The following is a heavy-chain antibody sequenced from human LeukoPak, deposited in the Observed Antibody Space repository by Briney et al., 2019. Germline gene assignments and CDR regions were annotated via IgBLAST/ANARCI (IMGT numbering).Heavy chain of an antibody. CDR1: GFTFDDYA. V-gene: IGHV3-43*02. J-gene: IGHJ4*02. CDR3: AKTPGRYYYDSSGNFDY. D-gene: IGHD3-22*01. CDR2: ISGDGGST. Sequence: GGSLRLSCAASGFTFDDYAMHWVRQAPGKGLEWVSLISGDGGSTYYADSVKGRFTTSRDNSKNSLYLQMNSLRTEDTALYYCAKTPGRYYYDSSGNFDYWGQGTLVTVSS.